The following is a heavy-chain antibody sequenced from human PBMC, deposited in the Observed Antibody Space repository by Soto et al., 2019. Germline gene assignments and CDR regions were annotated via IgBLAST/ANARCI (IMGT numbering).Heavy chain of an antibody. CDR2: ISAYNGNT. Sequence: ASVKVSCKASGYTFTSYGISWVRQAPGQGLEWMGWISAYNGNTNYAQKLQGRVTMTTDTSTSTAYMELRSLRSDDTAVYYCARASPFLVPAAIPVHWFDPWGQGTLVTVSS. CDR3: ARASPFLVPAAIPVHWFDP. CDR1: GYTFTSYG. J-gene: IGHJ5*02. V-gene: IGHV1-18*01. D-gene: IGHD2-2*02.